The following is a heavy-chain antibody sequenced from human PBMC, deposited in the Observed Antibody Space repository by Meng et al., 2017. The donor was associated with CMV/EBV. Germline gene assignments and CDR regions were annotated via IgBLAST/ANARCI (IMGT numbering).Heavy chain of an antibody. Sequence: GESLQISCAASGFTFSSYAMHWVRQAPGKGLEWVAVISYDGSNKYYADSVKGRFTISRDNSKNTLYLQMNSLRAEDTAVYYCARRGDDYRNYYYGMDVWGQGTTVTVSS. CDR1: GFTFSSYA. J-gene: IGHJ6*02. V-gene: IGHV3-30*04. CDR2: ISYDGSNK. D-gene: IGHD4-11*01. CDR3: ARRGDDYRNYYYGMDV.